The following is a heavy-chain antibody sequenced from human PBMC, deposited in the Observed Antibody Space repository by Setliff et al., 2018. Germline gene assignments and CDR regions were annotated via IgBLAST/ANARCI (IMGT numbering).Heavy chain of an antibody. D-gene: IGHD3-3*01. CDR1: GFTFSNAW. CDR3: TTSDHPSRNFWSGYPDYYFDY. CDR2: IKSKTDGGTI. Sequence: GGSLRLSCAASGFTFSNAWMNWVRQAPGKGLEWVGRIKSKTDGGTIDYAAPVKGRFTISRDDSDNTLYLQMNSLRMEDTAVCYCTTSDHPSRNFWSGYPDYYFDYWGQGTLVTVSS. V-gene: IGHV3-15*07. J-gene: IGHJ4*02.